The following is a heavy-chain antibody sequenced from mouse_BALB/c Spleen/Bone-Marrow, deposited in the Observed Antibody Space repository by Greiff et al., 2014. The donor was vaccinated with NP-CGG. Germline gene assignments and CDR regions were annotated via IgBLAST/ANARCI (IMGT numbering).Heavy chain of an antibody. V-gene: IGHV1-7*01. D-gene: IGHD2-3*01. J-gene: IGHJ2*01. CDR2: INPSTGYT. Sequence: QVQLQQSGAELAKPGASVKTSCKASGYTFTSYWMHWVKQRPGQGLEWIGYINPSTGYTEYNQKFKDQATLTADKSSSTAYMQLSSLTSEDSAVYYCARERYAGYYFDYWGQGTTLTVSS. CDR3: ARERYAGYYFDY. CDR1: GYTFTSYW.